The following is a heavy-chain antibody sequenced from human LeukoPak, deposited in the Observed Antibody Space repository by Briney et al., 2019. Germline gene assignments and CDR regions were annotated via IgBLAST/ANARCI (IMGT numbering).Heavy chain of an antibody. J-gene: IGHJ4*02. CDR2: INPNSGGT. CDR1: GYTFTSYY. D-gene: IGHD3-22*01. CDR3: ARDRNIYYDSSGYHFDY. Sequence: ASVKVSCKASGYTFTSYYMHWVRQAPGQGLEWMGWINPNSGGTNYAQKFQGRVTMTRDTSISTAYMELSRLRSDDTAVYYCARDRNIYYDSSGYHFDYWGQGTLVTVSS. V-gene: IGHV1-2*02.